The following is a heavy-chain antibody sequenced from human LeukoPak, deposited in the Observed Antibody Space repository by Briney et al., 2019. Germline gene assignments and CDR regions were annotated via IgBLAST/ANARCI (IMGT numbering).Heavy chain of an antibody. V-gene: IGHV3-74*01. Sequence: GGSLRLSCAASGFTSTDYWMHWVRQVPGKGLLWVSRINSDGSTTNYADSVKGRFTISRDNAKNTLYLQMNSLRAEDTAVYYCARDWWFDPWGRGTLVTVSS. CDR2: INSDGSTT. J-gene: IGHJ5*02. CDR1: GFTSTDYW. CDR3: ARDWWFDP.